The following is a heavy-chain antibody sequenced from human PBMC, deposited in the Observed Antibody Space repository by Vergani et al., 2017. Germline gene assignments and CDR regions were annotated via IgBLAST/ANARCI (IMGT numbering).Heavy chain of an antibody. V-gene: IGHV1-69*04. CDR3: ARAPGRVAGTFYYYGMDV. CDR2: IIPILGIA. J-gene: IGHJ6*02. D-gene: IGHD6-19*01. Sequence: QVQLVQSGAEVKKPGASVKVSCKASGGTFSSYAISWVRQAPGQGLEWMGRIIPILGIANYAQKFQGRGPITADKSTSTAYMALRSLRSEDTAVYYCARAPGRVAGTFYYYGMDVWGQGTTVTVSS. CDR1: GGTFSSYA.